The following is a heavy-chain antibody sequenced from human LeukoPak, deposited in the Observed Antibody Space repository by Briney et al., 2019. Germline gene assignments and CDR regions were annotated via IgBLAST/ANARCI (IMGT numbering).Heavy chain of an antibody. Sequence: ASVKVSCTASGYTFTGYYMHWVRQAPGQGLEWMGWMNPTSGNTGYAQKLQGRVSMTRDTSISTAYMELSSLTYEDTAVYYCTMTSPAGYNLVGAFDTWGQGTKVTVSS. V-gene: IGHV1-8*02. J-gene: IGHJ3*02. CDR3: TMTSPAGYNLVGAFDT. D-gene: IGHD5-24*01. CDR1: GYTFTGYY. CDR2: MNPTSGNT.